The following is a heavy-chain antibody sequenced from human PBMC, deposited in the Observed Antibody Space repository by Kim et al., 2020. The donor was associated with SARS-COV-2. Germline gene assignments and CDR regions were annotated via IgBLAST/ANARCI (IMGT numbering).Heavy chain of an antibody. J-gene: IGHJ4*02. V-gene: IGHV3-53*01. D-gene: IGHD5-12*01. Sequence: YADSVKGRFTISRDNSKNTLYLQINSLRAEDTAVYYCARLHRGYEKFYFDYWGQGTLVTVSS. CDR3: ARLHRGYEKFYFDY.